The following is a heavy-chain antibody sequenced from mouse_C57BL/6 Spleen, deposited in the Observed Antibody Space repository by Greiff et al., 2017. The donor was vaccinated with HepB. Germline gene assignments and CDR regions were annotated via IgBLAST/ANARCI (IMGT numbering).Heavy chain of an antibody. J-gene: IGHJ2*01. CDR1: GFSLTSYA. D-gene: IGHD1-1*02. CDR2: IWTGGGT. Sequence: QVQLQQSGPGLVAPSQRLSITCTVSGFSLTSYAISWVRQPPGKGQEWLGVIWTGGGTNYNSALKSRLSISKDNSKSQVFLKMNSLQTEDTARYYCARRNGLYYFDYWGQGTTLTVSS. V-gene: IGHV2-9-1*01. CDR3: ARRNGLYYFDY.